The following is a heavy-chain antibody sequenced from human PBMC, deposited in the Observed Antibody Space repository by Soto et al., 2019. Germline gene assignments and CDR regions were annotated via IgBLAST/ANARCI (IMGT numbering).Heavy chain of an antibody. CDR1: GYIFTNFY. CDR2: INPNGGST. Sequence: QVQLVQPGAEVKKPGASVKFSCKASGYIFTNFYIHWVRQAPGQGLEWIGIINPNGGSTNYAQNFQGRLTMTRDTSTSTVYMDLSSLRSEDTAVYYCTRGLASGDYWGQGTLIPVSS. J-gene: IGHJ4*02. CDR3: TRGLASGDY. V-gene: IGHV1-46*03. D-gene: IGHD6-6*01.